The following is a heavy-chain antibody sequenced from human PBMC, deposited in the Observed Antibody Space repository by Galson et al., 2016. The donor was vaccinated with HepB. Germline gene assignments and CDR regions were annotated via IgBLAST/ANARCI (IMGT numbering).Heavy chain of an antibody. V-gene: IGHV3-48*01. D-gene: IGHD5-18*01. CDR2: ITGSGTTM. J-gene: IGHJ4*02. CDR1: GFSFSSYS. CDR3: ARDGGYNYGFPYDY. Sequence: SLRLSCAASGFSFSSYSMSWVRQAPWKGLEWISHITGSGTTMYYADSVKGRFTISRDNGNNSLYLQMNSLRAEDTAVYYCARDGGYNYGFPYDYWGQGALVTVSS.